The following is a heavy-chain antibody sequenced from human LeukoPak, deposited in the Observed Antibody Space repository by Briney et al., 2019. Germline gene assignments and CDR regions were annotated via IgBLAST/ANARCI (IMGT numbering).Heavy chain of an antibody. J-gene: IGHJ4*02. Sequence: PSETLSLTCTVSGGSISGFYWSWIRQPAGKGLEWIGRINPNGGTNYNPSLKSRVTMSTDTSSNKFSLKLRSVTAADTAVYYCAREYGDLDYCGRGTLFSASS. V-gene: IGHV4-4*07. D-gene: IGHD4-17*01. CDR2: INPNGGT. CDR3: AREYGDLDY. CDR1: GGSISGFY.